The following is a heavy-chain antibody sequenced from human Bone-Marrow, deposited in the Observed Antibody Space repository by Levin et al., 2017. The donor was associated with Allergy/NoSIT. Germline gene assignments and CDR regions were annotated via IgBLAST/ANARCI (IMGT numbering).Heavy chain of an antibody. CDR1: GFTFGDYA. D-gene: IGHD3-3*01. CDR3: TRSRDFTIFGVVSKYGMDV. V-gene: IGHV3-49*03. Sequence: GGSLRLSCTASGFTFGDYAMSWFRQAPGKGLEWVGFIRSKAYGGTTEYAASVKGRFTISRDDSKSIAYLQMNSLKTEDTAVYYCTRSRDFTIFGVVSKYGMDVWGQGTTVTVSS. CDR2: IRSKAYGGTT. J-gene: IGHJ6*02.